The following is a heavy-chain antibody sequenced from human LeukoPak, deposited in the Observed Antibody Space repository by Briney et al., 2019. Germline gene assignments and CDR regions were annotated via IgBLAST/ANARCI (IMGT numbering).Heavy chain of an antibody. CDR2: INHSGST. V-gene: IGHV4-34*01. D-gene: IGHD6-19*01. Sequence: SETLSLTCAVYGGSFSGYYWSWIRQPPGKGLEWIGEINHSGSTNYNPSLKSRVTISVDTSKNQFSLKLSSVTAADTAVYYRARGVQQWLVHWFDPWGQGTLVTVSS. CDR1: GGSFSGYY. J-gene: IGHJ5*02. CDR3: ARGVQQWLVHWFDP.